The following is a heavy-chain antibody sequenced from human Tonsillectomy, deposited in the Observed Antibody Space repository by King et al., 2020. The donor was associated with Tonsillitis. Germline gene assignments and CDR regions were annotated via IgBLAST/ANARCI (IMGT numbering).Heavy chain of an antibody. J-gene: IGHJ4*02. V-gene: IGHV1-2*02. Sequence: VQLVQSGAEVKKPGASVKVSCKASGYTFTSYYMHWVRQAPGQGLEWMGWINPNSGGTNYAQKIQGRVTMTRETSISTAYMELSRLRSDDTAVYYCARPARFVEQFDYWGQGTLVTVSS. CDR2: INPNSGGT. D-gene: IGHD1/OR15-1a*01. CDR3: ARPARFVEQFDY. CDR1: GYTFTSYY.